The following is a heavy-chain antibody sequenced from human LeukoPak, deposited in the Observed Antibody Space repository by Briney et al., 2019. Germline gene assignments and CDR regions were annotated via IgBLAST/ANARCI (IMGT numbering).Heavy chain of an antibody. Sequence: GGSLRLSCAASTFPFNTYAMHWFRQAPGKGLEWVAVISFDGNTIYYADSVKGRFTISRDNSRNTLYLQMNSLRAEDTAVYYCAKDSGWPFDYWGQGTLVTVSS. CDR2: ISFDGNTI. CDR1: TFPFNTYA. V-gene: IGHV3-30-3*01. D-gene: IGHD6-19*01. J-gene: IGHJ4*02. CDR3: AKDSGWPFDY.